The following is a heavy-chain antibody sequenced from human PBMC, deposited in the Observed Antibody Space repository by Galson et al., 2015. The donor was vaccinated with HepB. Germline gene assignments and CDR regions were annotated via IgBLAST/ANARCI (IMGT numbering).Heavy chain of an antibody. CDR3: TTGCSSTSCLVDY. Sequence: SLRLSCAASGFTFSNAWMSWVRQAPGKGLEWVGRIKSKTDGGTTDYAAPVKGRFTISRDDSKNTLYLQMNSLKTEDTAVYYCTTGCSSTSCLVDYWGQGTLVTVSS. D-gene: IGHD2-2*01. J-gene: IGHJ4*02. CDR1: GFTFSNAW. V-gene: IGHV3-15*01. CDR2: IKSKTDGGTT.